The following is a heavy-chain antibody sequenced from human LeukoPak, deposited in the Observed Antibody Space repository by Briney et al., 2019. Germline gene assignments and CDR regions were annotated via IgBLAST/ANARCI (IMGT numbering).Heavy chain of an antibody. J-gene: IGHJ4*02. Sequence: GRSLRLSCAASGFTFSSYWMHWVRQAPGKGLVWVSRINSDGSSTSYADSVKGRFTISRDNAKNTLYLQMNSLRAEDTAVYYCARDTHYGSGTDYWGQGTLVTVSS. CDR1: GFTFSSYW. V-gene: IGHV3-74*01. CDR3: ARDTHYGSGTDY. CDR2: INSDGSST. D-gene: IGHD3-10*01.